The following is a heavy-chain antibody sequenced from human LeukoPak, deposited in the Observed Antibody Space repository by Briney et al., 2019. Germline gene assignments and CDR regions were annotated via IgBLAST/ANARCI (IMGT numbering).Heavy chain of an antibody. D-gene: IGHD3-16*01. CDR1: GFTFSNNA. Sequence: GGSLRLSCAASGFTFSNNAMHWVRQAPGKGLEWVAVITHDGNHKYNADSVKGRFTISRDNSKNTVYLQMNSLRAEDTAVYYCARDENDDYLGGLDYWGQGALVTVSS. CDR3: ARDENDDYLGGLDY. V-gene: IGHV3-30*04. CDR2: ITHDGNHK. J-gene: IGHJ4*02.